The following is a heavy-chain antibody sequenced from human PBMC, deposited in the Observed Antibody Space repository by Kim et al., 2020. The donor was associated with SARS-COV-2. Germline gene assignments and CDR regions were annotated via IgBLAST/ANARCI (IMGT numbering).Heavy chain of an antibody. J-gene: IGHJ6*02. CDR3: ARQYGSGSSYYYYGMDV. D-gene: IGHD3-10*01. CDR1: GFTFSSYA. Sequence: GGSLRLSCAASGFTFSSYAMHWVRQAPGKGLEWVAVISYDGSNKYYVDFVKGRFTISRDNSKNTLYLQMNSLRAEDTAVYYCARQYGSGSSYYYYGMDVWGQGTTVTVSS. CDR2: ISYDGSNK. V-gene: IGHV3-30*04.